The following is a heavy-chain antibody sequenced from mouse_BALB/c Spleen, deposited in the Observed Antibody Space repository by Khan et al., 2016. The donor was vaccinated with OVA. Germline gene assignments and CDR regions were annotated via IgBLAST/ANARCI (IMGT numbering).Heavy chain of an antibody. CDR2: VNPNTDNI. D-gene: IGHD2-14*01. J-gene: IGHJ3*01. CDR1: GYSFPLYY. Sequence: IQLVQSGPDLVKPGASVKISCKASGYSFPLYYMSWVKQSHGKSLEWIGRVNPNTDNINYNQEFKGKAILTVDKSSNTAYMELRSLTSEDSAVYFCARGYDFFASWGQGTLVTVSA. CDR3: ARGYDFFAS. V-gene: IGHV1-26*01.